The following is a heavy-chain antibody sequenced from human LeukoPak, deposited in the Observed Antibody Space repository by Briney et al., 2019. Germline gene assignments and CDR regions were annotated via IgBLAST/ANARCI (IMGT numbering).Heavy chain of an antibody. Sequence: SETLSLTCAVSGGSISSSNWWSWVRQPPGKGLEWIGEIYHSGSTNYNPSLKSRVTISVDTSKNQFSLKLSSVTAADTAVYYCARDDRYSYGKYGMDVWGQGTTVTVSS. CDR2: IYHSGST. CDR1: GGSISSSNW. J-gene: IGHJ6*02. V-gene: IGHV4-4*02. CDR3: ARDDRYSYGKYGMDV. D-gene: IGHD5-18*01.